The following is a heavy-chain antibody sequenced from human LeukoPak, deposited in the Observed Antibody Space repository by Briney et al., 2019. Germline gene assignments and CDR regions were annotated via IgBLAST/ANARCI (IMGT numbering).Heavy chain of an antibody. CDR1: GFTFSDYY. J-gene: IGHJ4*02. Sequence: GGSLRLSCAASGFTFSDYYMSWIRQAPGKGLEWVSYISSSGSTIYYADSVKGRFTITRDNAKNSLYLQMNSLRAEDTAVYYCARRAGAYSHPYDYWGQGTLVTVSS. V-gene: IGHV3-11*04. CDR2: ISSSGSTI. CDR3: ARRAGAYSHPYDY. D-gene: IGHD4/OR15-4a*01.